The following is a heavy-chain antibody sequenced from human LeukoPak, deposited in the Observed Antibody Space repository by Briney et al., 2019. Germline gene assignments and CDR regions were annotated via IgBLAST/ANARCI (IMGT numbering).Heavy chain of an antibody. V-gene: IGHV3-23*01. CDR1: GFTFSSYA. D-gene: IGHD2-2*01. Sequence: GGSLRLSCAASGFTFSSYAMSWVRQAPGKGLEWVSAISGSGGSTYYADSVKGRFTISRDNSKNTLYLQMNSLRAEDTAVYYCAKGLFAQMGYCSSTSCHYQPSDPWGQGTLVTVSS. CDR3: AKGLFAQMGYCSSTSCHYQPSDP. J-gene: IGHJ5*02. CDR2: ISGSGGST.